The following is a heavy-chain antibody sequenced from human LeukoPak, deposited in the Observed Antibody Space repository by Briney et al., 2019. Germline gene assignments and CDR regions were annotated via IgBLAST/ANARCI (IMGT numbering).Heavy chain of an antibody. V-gene: IGHV3-30-3*01. Sequence: GGSLRLSCAASGFTFSSYAMHWVRQAPGKGLEWVAVISYDGSNKYYADSVKGRFTISRDNSKNTLYLQMNSLRAEDTAVYYCARPIGSGYDYYYYYYMDVWGKGTTVTVSS. D-gene: IGHD5-12*01. CDR3: ARPIGSGYDYYYYYYMDV. J-gene: IGHJ6*03. CDR1: GFTFSSYA. CDR2: ISYDGSNK.